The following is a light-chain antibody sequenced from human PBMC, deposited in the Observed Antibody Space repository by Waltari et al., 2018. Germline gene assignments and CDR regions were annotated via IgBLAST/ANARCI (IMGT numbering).Light chain of an antibody. CDR1: QGISNY. Sequence: DVQMTQFPSSLYASVGDRVTITCRASQGISNYLAWYQQKPGKVPKLLIYAASTLQSGVPSRFSGSGSGTHFILTISSLQPVDVATYYCQKYDSAPQTFGQGTKVEIK. J-gene: IGKJ1*01. CDR3: QKYDSAPQT. V-gene: IGKV1-27*01. CDR2: AAS.